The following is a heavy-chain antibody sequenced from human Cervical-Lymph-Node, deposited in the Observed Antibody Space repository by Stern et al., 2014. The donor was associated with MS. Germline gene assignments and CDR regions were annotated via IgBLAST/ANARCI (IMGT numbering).Heavy chain of an antibody. V-gene: IGHV5-51*01. Sequence: EVQLVESGTEVKKPGESLKISCKGSGYSFTSHWIAWVRQTPGKGLEWMGIIYPGDSETRYSPSFQGQVLISADRSTGAAYLQWSSLKASDTAVYYCAREVTAFDLWGQGTLVTVSS. CDR3: AREVTAFDL. CDR1: GYSFTSHW. J-gene: IGHJ4*02. D-gene: IGHD2-15*01. CDR2: IYPGDSET.